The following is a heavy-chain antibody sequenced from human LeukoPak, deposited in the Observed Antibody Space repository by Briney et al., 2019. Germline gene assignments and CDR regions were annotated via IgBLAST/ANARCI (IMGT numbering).Heavy chain of an antibody. J-gene: IGHJ6*03. D-gene: IGHD6-13*01. CDR3: ARINEAAAGTDYYMDV. V-gene: IGHV3-7*03. CDR2: IKKDGSEK. CDR1: GFTFSSYF. Sequence: GGSLRLSCAASGFTFSSYFMSWVRQAPGKGLEWVANIKKDGSEKYYVDSVKGRFTISRDNAKNSLYLQMNSLRAEDTALYYCARINEAAAGTDYYMDVWGKGTTVTVSS.